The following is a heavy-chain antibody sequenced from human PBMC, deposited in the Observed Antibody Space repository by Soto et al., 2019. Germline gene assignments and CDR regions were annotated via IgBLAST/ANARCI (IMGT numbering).Heavy chain of an antibody. CDR1: GFRLNDYT. D-gene: IGHD2-15*01. V-gene: IGHV3-21*01. J-gene: IGHJ6*02. Sequence: HWWSLRLSCAASGFRLNDYTLNWVRRAPGKGLEWVSSISGSGYISYADSLRGRVTISRDNAKKSLYLQIISLRAEDAAVYYCARDCSGATCFPGMDVWGLGTTLTVSS. CDR3: ARDCSGATCFPGMDV. CDR2: ISGSGYI.